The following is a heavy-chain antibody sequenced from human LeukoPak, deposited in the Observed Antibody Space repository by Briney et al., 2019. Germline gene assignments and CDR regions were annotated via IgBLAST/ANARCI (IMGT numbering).Heavy chain of an antibody. J-gene: IGHJ5*02. CDR2: INPNSGGT. CDR1: GYTFTCYY. CDR3: ARDSACSSTSCYTRWFDP. Sequence: GASVKVSCKASGYTFTCYYMHWVRQAPGQGLEWMGWINPNSGGTNYAQKFQGRVTMTRDTSISTAYMELSRLRSDDTAVYYCARDSACSSTSCYTRWFDPWGQGTLVTVSS. D-gene: IGHD2-2*02. V-gene: IGHV1-2*02.